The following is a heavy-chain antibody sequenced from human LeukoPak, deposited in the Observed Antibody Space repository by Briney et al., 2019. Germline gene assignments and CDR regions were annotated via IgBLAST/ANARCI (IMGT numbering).Heavy chain of an antibody. CDR3: ALPPGSGGRP. V-gene: IGHV1-2*02. J-gene: IGHJ5*02. CDR1: GYSFTGYY. Sequence: ASVKVSCKASGYSFTGYYVHWLRQAPGQGLEWMGWINPNNGATTYAQKFQGRVTMTRDTSISTAYMELSRLRSDDTAVYYCALPPGSGGRPWGQGTLVTVPS. D-gene: IGHD2-15*01. CDR2: INPNNGAT.